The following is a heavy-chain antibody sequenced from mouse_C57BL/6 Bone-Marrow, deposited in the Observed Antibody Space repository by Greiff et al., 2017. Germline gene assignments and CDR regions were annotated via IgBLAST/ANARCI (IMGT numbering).Heavy chain of an antibody. CDR1: GFTFSDYG. Sequence: DVHLVESGGGLVKPGGSLKLSCAASGFTFSDYGMHWVRQAPEKGLEWVAYISSGSSTIYYADTVKGRFTISRDNAKNTLFLQMTSLRSEDTAMYYCARPPALFAYWGQGTLVTVSA. CDR2: ISSGSSTI. CDR3: ARPPALFAY. J-gene: IGHJ3*01. V-gene: IGHV5-17*01.